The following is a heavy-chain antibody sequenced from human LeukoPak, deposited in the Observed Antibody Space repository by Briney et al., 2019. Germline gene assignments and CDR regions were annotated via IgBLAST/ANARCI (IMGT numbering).Heavy chain of an antibody. CDR1: GFTVSSNY. CDR2: IYSGGST. CDR3: ARDPYNLEWFGDYYMDV. D-gene: IGHD3-3*01. Sequence: GGSLRLSCAASGFTVSSNYMSWVRQAPGKGLEWVSVIYSGGSTYYADSVKGRFTISRDNSKNTLYLQMNSLRAEDTAVYYCARDPYNLEWFGDYYMDVWGKGTTVTVSS. V-gene: IGHV3-53*01. J-gene: IGHJ6*03.